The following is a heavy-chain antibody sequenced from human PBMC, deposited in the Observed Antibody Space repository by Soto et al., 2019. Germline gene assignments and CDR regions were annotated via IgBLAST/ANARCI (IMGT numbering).Heavy chain of an antibody. J-gene: IGHJ6*02. CDR1: GFTFSGHA. CDR3: AKVNGPGDYDYYGMDV. CDR2: ISGSGGAT. D-gene: IGHD3-10*01. Sequence: EMQLLESGGGSLQPGGSLRLSCAASGFTFSGHAIRWVRQAPGKGLEWVSSISGSGGATYYANSVKGRFTFSRDNSKNTLYLQMHRLRAEATDVYYCAKVNGPGDYDYYGMDVWGQGTTVTVSS. V-gene: IGHV3-23*01.